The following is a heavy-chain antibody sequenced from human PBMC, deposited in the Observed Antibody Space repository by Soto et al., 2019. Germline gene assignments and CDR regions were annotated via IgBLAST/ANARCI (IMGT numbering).Heavy chain of an antibody. CDR3: ATDLSGYSYGLAAP. J-gene: IGHJ5*02. CDR2: FDPEDGET. Sequence: ASVKVSCKVSGYTLTELSMHWVRQAIGKGLEWKGGFDPEDGETIYAQKFQGRVTMTEDTSTDTAYMELSSLRSEDTALYYCATDLSGYSYGLAAPLGQGTQVTVSS. D-gene: IGHD5-18*01. V-gene: IGHV1-24*01. CDR1: GYTLTELS.